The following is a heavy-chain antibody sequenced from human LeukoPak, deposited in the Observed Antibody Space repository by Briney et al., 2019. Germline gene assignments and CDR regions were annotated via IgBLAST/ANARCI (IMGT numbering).Heavy chain of an antibody. J-gene: IGHJ4*02. CDR3: VHGPGSGSYYPFDY. D-gene: IGHD3-10*01. CDR1: GFXFSSYA. V-gene: IGHV3-64D*09. CDR2: ISSNGGST. Sequence: GGSLRLSCSASGFXFSSYAIHWVHQAPGKGLEYVSAISSNGGSTYYADSVKGRFTISRDNSKNTLYLQMSSLRAEDTAVYYCVHGPGSGSYYPFDYWGQGTLVTVSS.